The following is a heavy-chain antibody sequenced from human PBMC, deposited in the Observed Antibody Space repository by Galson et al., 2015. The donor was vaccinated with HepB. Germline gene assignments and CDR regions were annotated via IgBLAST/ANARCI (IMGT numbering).Heavy chain of an antibody. D-gene: IGHD5-12*01. CDR3: ARDRSSYGGFDY. CDR2: IIPILGIA. CDR1: GGTFSSYA. V-gene: IGHV1-69*04. J-gene: IGHJ4*02. Sequence: SVKVSCKASGGTFSSYAISWVRQAPGQGLEWMGRIIPILGIANYAQKFQGRVTITADKSTSTAYMELSSLRSEDTAVYYCARDRSSYGGFDYWGQGTLVTVSS.